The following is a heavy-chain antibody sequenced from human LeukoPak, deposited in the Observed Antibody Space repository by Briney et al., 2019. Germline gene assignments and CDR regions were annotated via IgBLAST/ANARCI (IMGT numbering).Heavy chain of an antibody. CDR1: GFTFTDYG. CDR2: IDVGSSTL. J-gene: IGHJ4*02. CDR3: ARDLQAIVGATRYFDY. Sequence: GGSLRLSCAASGFTFTDYGMVWVRQAPGKGLEWISYIDVGSSTLTYADPVKGRFTISRDNAKNSLYLQMNSLRAEDTAVYYCARDLQAIVGATRYFDYWGQGTLVTVSS. V-gene: IGHV3-48*01. D-gene: IGHD1-26*01.